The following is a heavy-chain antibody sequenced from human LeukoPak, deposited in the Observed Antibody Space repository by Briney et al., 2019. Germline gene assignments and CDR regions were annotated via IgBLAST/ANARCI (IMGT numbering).Heavy chain of an antibody. J-gene: IGHJ5*02. Sequence: SETLSPTCTVSGGSISSHFWSWIRQPPGKGLEWIGYIFYSGSTNYNPSLKSRVTISVDTSKNQFSLKLSSVTAADTAVYYCARDLGSYDFWSGSSPHNWFDPWGQGTQVTVSS. CDR2: IFYSGST. CDR3: ARDLGSYDFWSGSSPHNWFDP. V-gene: IGHV4-59*11. D-gene: IGHD3-3*01. CDR1: GGSISSHF.